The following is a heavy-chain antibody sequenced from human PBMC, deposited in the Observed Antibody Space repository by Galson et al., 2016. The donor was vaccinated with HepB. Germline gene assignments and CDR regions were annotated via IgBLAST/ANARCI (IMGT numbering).Heavy chain of an antibody. D-gene: IGHD6-6*01. CDR1: GGAINSGSYF. Sequence: TLYLPCSVSGGAINSGSYFWTWVRPRAGKGLEWIWRVSASGSANYNPSLKSRVIVSIDTSMNQFSLRLTSATAADTALYYCARGVAARQDYFYGMDVWGKGTTVTVSS. CDR2: VSASGSA. V-gene: IGHV4-61*02. CDR3: ARGVAARQDYFYGMDV. J-gene: IGHJ6*04.